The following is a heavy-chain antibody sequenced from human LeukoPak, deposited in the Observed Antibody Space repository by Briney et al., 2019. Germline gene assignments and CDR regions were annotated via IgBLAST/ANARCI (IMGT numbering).Heavy chain of an antibody. CDR2: ISGSGDNT. J-gene: IGHJ4*02. D-gene: IGHD4-17*01. CDR3: ARGRGGDYVPSRFDY. V-gene: IGHV3-23*01. Sequence: GGSLRLSCSGSGFAFSGFAMGWVRQAPGKGLEWVSSISGSGDNTYYADSVDGRFIVSRDNTKNTLYPQMNSLRAEDTALYYCARGRGGDYVPSRFDYWGQGTLVTVSS. CDR1: GFAFSGFA.